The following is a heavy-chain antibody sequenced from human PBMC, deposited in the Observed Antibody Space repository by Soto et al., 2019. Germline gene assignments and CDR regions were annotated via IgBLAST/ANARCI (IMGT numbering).Heavy chain of an antibody. CDR1: GFTVSSYY. CDR2: IYSGGST. CDR3: ARERYYYGSGSYGPPYYYYYYMDV. V-gene: IGHV3-53*04. Sequence: EVQLVESGGGLVQPGGSLRLSCAASGFTVSSYYMSWVRQAPGKGLEWVSVIYSGGSTYYADSVKGRFTISRHNSKNTLYLQMNSLRAEDTAVYYCARERYYYGSGSYGPPYYYYYYMDVWGKGTTVTVSS. D-gene: IGHD3-10*01. J-gene: IGHJ6*03.